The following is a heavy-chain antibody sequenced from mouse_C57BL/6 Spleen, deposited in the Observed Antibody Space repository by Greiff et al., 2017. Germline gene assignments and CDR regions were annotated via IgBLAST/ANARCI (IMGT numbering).Heavy chain of an antibody. CDR2: INYDGSST. J-gene: IGHJ4*01. Sequence: DVMLVESEGGLVQPGSSMKLSCTASGFTFSDYYMAWVRQVPEKGLEWVANINYDGSSTYYLDSLKSRFIISRDNAKNILYLQMSSLKSEDTATYYCARFEGYYAMDYWGQGTSVTVSS. CDR1: GFTFSDYY. CDR3: ARFEGYYAMDY. V-gene: IGHV5-16*01.